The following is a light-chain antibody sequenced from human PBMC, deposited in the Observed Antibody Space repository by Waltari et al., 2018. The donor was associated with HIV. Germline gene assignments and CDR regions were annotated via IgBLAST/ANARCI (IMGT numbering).Light chain of an antibody. CDR1: STDIDIYKF. CDR3: SSYTRSHTLV. J-gene: IGLJ2*01. Sequence: QSALTQPASVSGSPGQSITISCSGTSTDIDIYKFVSWYRQFPGKAPQRLISDVASRHVGIPLRFSGSKSGSAASLTISGLQTDDEADYYCSSYTRSHTLVFGGGTKLTVL. CDR2: DVA. V-gene: IGLV2-14*01.